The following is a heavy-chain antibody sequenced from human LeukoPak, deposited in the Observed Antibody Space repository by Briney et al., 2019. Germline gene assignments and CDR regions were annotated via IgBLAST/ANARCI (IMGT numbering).Heavy chain of an antibody. D-gene: IGHD1-26*01. J-gene: IGHJ2*01. CDR2: IYYSGST. V-gene: IGHV4-59*01. CDR3: ARKVGAPNWYFDL. Sequence: SETLSLTCTVSGGSISTYYWSWIRQPPGKGLEWIGYIYYSGSTNYNPSLKSRVTISVDTSKNQFSLKLSSVTAADTAVYYCARKVGAPNWYFDLWGRGTLVTVSS. CDR1: GGSISTYY.